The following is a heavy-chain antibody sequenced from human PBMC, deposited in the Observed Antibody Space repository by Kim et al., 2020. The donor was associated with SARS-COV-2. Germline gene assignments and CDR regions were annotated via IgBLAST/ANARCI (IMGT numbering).Heavy chain of an antibody. D-gene: IGHD3-3*01. CDR2: INPNSGGT. CDR3: ARGHEYYDFWSGYYGGYYFDY. CDR1: GYTFTGYY. Sequence: ASVKVSCKASGYTFTGYYMHWVRQAPGQGLEWMGWINPNSGGTNYAQKFQGRVTMTRDTSISTAYMELSRLRSDDTAVYYCARGHEYYDFWSGYYGGYYFDYWGQGTLVTVYS. J-gene: IGHJ4*02. V-gene: IGHV1-2*02.